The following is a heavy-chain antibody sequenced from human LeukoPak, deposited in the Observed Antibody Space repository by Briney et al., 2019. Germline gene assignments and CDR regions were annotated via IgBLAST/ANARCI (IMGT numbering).Heavy chain of an antibody. J-gene: IGHJ4*02. CDR2: MNPNSGNT. CDR3: ARGERDDYSNNFDY. V-gene: IGHV1-8*03. Sequence: ASVKVSCKASGYTFTSYDINWVRQATGQGLEWMGWMNPNSGNTGYAQKFQGKVTITRNTSISTAYMELSRLRSEDTAVYYCARGERDDYSNNFDYWGQGTMVTVSS. D-gene: IGHD4-11*01. CDR1: GYTFTSYD.